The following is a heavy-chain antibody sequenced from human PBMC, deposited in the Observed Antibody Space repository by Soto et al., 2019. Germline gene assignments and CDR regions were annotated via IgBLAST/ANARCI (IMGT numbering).Heavy chain of an antibody. D-gene: IGHD3-3*01. CDR1: GFTFSSYG. CDR3: AKTIRFLEWYLDY. Sequence: GGSRRLSWAASGFTFSSYGMHWVRQAPGKGLEWVAVISYDGSNKYYADSVKGRFTISRDNSKNTLYLQMNSLRAEDTAVYYCAKTIRFLEWYLDYWGQGTLVTVPS. CDR2: ISYDGSNK. J-gene: IGHJ4*02. V-gene: IGHV3-30*18.